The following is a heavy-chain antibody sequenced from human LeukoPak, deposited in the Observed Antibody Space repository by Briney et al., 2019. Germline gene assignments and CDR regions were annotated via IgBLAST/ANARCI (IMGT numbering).Heavy chain of an antibody. CDR1: GFTFSTYW. D-gene: IGHD5-18*01. V-gene: IGHV3-74*01. CDR3: VRGYTYGLDN. CDR2: IDVDGSTT. J-gene: IGHJ4*02. Sequence: GGSLRLSCGASGFTFSTYWMHWVRQAPGKGLVWVSRIDVDGSTTGYADSVKGRFTISRDNAKNTLYLQMNSLRAEDTAVYYCVRGYTYGLDNWGQGTWSPSPQ.